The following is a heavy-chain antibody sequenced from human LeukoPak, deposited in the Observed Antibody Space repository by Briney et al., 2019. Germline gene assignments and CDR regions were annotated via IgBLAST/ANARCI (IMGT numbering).Heavy chain of an antibody. V-gene: IGHV4-30-2*01. CDR2: IHHGGST. J-gene: IGHJ5*02. Sequence: PSQTLSLTCAVSGGSINSGGFSWSWIRQPPGKGLEWIGYIHHGGSTYYNPSLKSRVTISVDRSKNQFSLKLSSVTAADTAVYYCASSITIFGAAPNWFDPWGQGTLVTVSS. D-gene: IGHD3-3*01. CDR3: ASSITIFGAAPNWFDP. CDR1: GGSINSGGFS.